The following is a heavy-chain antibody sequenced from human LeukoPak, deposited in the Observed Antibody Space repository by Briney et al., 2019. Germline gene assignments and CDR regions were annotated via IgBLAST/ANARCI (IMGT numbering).Heavy chain of an antibody. Sequence: GGSLRLSCAASGFTFSSYWMSWVRQAPGKGLEWVANIKQDGSEKYYVDSVKGRFTISRDNAKNSLYLQMNSLRAEDTAVYYCAREVGSSWYGDAFDIWGQGTMVTVSS. CDR3: AREVGSSWYGDAFDI. V-gene: IGHV3-7*01. D-gene: IGHD6-13*01. CDR2: IKQDGSEK. J-gene: IGHJ3*02. CDR1: GFTFSSYW.